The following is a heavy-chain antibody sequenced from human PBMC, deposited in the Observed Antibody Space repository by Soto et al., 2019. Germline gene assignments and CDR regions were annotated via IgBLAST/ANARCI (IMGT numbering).Heavy chain of an antibody. V-gene: IGHV3-33*01. CDR1: GFTFESCA. Sequence: QVQLVESGGGVVQPGRSLRLSCAASGFTFESCAMYWVRQTPGKGLEWVAVIWYDGSNEQYVDSVKGRFTISRDNSKNALYLQMCILRAEDTAVYFCARGLSTRHYYGMDVWGRGTTVSVSS. D-gene: IGHD1-1*01. CDR3: ARGLSTRHYYGMDV. CDR2: IWYDGSNE. J-gene: IGHJ6*02.